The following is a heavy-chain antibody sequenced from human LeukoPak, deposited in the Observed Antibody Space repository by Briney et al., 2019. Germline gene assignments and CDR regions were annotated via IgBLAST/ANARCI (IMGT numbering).Heavy chain of an antibody. CDR3: ATAYDFWSGLGLSGAFDI. CDR2: FDPEDGET. J-gene: IGHJ3*02. CDR1: GYTLTELS. V-gene: IGHV1-24*01. Sequence: ASVKVSCKVSGYTLTELSMHWVRQAPGKGLEWMGGFDPEDGETIYAQKFQGRVTMTEDTSTDTAYMELSSLRSEDTAVYYCATAYDFWSGLGLSGAFDIWGQGTMVTVSS. D-gene: IGHD3-3*01.